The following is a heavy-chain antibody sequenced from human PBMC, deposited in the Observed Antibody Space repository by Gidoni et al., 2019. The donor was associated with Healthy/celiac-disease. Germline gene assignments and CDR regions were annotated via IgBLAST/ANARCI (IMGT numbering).Heavy chain of an antibody. Sequence: QVQLVESGGGVVQPGRSLRLSCAASGFPFSSYGMHWVRQAPGKGLEWVAVISYDGSNKYYADSVKGRFTISRDNSKNTLYLQMNSLRAEDTAVYYCARDRSYRGYFQHWGQGTLVTVSS. CDR3: ARDRSYRGYFQH. CDR1: GFPFSSYG. D-gene: IGHD1-26*01. V-gene: IGHV3-30*03. J-gene: IGHJ1*01. CDR2: ISYDGSNK.